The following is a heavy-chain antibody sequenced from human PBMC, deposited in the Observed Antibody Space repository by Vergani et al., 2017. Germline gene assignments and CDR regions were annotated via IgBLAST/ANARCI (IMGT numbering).Heavy chain of an antibody. Sequence: QVQLVQSGAEMKKPGASVKVSCKASGYTFTAYGISWVRQAPGQGLEWLGWITAYNGDPKYTRRLQDRITLTTDPSTATVYLERRSRRSDDTAVYYCAADRQWELSGYYYYYMDVWGKGP. J-gene: IGHJ6*03. CDR3: AADRQWELSGYYYYYMDV. CDR2: ITAYNGDP. V-gene: IGHV1-18*01. CDR1: GYTFTAYG. D-gene: IGHD1-26*01.